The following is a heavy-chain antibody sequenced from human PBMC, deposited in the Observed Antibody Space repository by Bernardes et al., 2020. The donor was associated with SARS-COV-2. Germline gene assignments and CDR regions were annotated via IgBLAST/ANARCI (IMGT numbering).Heavy chain of an antibody. V-gene: IGHV4-39*01. D-gene: IGHD3-9*01. CDR3: ARALTLTGHEFDS. Sequence: TLSLTCTVSGASISTSAYYWGWIRQPPGKGLEWIGTVYYSGTTYYKPSLKSRLTISLDTSKSQFSLKLNSVTAADTAVYFCARALTLTGHEFDSWGQGTLVTVSS. J-gene: IGHJ4*02. CDR2: VYYSGTT. CDR1: GASISTSAYY.